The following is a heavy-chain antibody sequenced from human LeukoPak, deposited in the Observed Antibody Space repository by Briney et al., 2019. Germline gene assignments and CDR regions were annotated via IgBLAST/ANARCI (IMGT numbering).Heavy chain of an antibody. CDR3: ARHCSSTSCYTFDY. CDR1: GGSFSGYY. CDR2: INHSGST. J-gene: IGHJ4*02. D-gene: IGHD2-2*02. Sequence: SETLSLTCAVYGGSFSGYYWSWIRQPPGKGLEWIGEINHSGSTNYNPSLKSRVTISVDTSKNQFSLKLSSVTAADTAVYYCARHCSSTSCYTFDYWGQGTLVTVSS. V-gene: IGHV4-34*01.